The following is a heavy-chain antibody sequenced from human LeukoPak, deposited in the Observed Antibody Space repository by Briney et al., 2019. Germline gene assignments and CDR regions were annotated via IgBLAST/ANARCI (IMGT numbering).Heavy chain of an antibody. V-gene: IGHV3-23*01. D-gene: IGHD1-26*01. Sequence: GGSLRLSCAASGLTFSRHGVTWVRQPPGKGLERVSGISSSGGVTYYADSVKGRFTISRDNSKNTVFLQMNSLRAEDTAVYYCATRPPSETYYAVSDFWGQGTLVTVSS. J-gene: IGHJ4*02. CDR1: GLTFSRHG. CDR2: ISSSGGVT. CDR3: ATRPPSETYYAVSDF.